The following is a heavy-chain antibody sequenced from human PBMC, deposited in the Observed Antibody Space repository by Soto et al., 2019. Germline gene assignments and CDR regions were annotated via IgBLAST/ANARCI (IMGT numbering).Heavy chain of an antibody. CDR1: GFTFSSYA. J-gene: IGHJ4*02. V-gene: IGHV3-23*01. Sequence: EVQVLESGGNLVQPGGSLRLSCAASGFTFSSYAMSWVRQAPGKGLEWVSAITGSGGHTYYADSVKGRFTISRDNSKNQRYLQMDSLRVEDAAVYHCAKGSSGFRPYYFDYWGQGTLVTVSS. D-gene: IGHD3-22*01. CDR3: AKGSSGFRPYYFDY. CDR2: ITGSGGHT.